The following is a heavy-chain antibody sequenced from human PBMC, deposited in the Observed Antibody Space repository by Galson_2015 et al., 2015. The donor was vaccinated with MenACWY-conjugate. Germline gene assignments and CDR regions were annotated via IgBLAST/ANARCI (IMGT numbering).Heavy chain of an antibody. CDR2: ISTSGGST. D-gene: IGHD5-18*01. CDR3: AKVRGGYSFDC. J-gene: IGHJ4*02. CDR1: GFTFSSYG. V-gene: IGHV3-23*01. Sequence: SLRLSCAASGFTFSSYGMRWVRQAPGKGLEWVPGISTSGGSTFYADSVKGRFTISRDNSKSTLYLQMNSLRAEDTALYYCAKVRGGYSFDCWGQGTLVTVSS.